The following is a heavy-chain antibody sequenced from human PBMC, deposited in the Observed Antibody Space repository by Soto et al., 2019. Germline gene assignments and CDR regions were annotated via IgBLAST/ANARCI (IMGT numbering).Heavy chain of an antibody. D-gene: IGHD4-17*01. CDR1: GGSISSYY. Sequence: SETLSLTCTVSGGSISSYYWSWIRQPPGKGLEWIGYIYYSGSTNYNPSLKSRVTISVDTSKNQFSLKLSSVTAADTAVYYCARDHLKVYGGDYYYYYMDVWGKGTTVTVSS. V-gene: IGHV4-59*01. CDR3: ARDHLKVYGGDYYYYYMDV. J-gene: IGHJ6*03. CDR2: IYYSGST.